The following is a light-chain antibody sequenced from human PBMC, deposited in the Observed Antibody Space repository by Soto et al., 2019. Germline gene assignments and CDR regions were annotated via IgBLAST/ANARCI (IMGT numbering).Light chain of an antibody. J-gene: IGKJ3*01. CDR1: QSVSSN. Sequence: EIVMTQSPATLSVSPGERATLSCRASQSVSSNLAWYQQKPGQAPRLLIYGASTRATGIPARFSGSGSGTEFTLTISSLQSEDFEVYYCQQFRTFGPGTKVDIK. V-gene: IGKV3-15*01. CDR2: GAS. CDR3: QQFRT.